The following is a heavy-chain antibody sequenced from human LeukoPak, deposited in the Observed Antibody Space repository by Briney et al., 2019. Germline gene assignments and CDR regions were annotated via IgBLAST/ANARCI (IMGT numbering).Heavy chain of an antibody. V-gene: IGHV4-34*01. D-gene: IGHD3-10*01. J-gene: IGHJ4*02. CDR3: ARPNGSGSYYRD. CDR1: GGSFSGYY. Sequence: PSETLSLTCAVYGGSFSGYYWSWIRQPPGKGLEWIGEINHSGSTNYNPSLKSRVTISVDTSKNQFSLKLSSVTAADTAVYYCARPNGSGSYYRDWGQGTLVTVSS. CDR2: INHSGST.